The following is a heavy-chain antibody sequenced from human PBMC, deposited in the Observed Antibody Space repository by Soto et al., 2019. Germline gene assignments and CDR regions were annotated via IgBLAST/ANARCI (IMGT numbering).Heavy chain of an antibody. Sequence: QVQLQESGPGLVKPSQTLSLSCTVSGASISSGDYYWSWIRQPPGKGLEWIGYIYYTGNTVFNPSIKSRVSISVDTSKNQFYLKLNPVTAADTAVYYCRSLPDGYTSGLDYWGQGTLVTVSS. CDR2: IYYTGNT. V-gene: IGHV4-30-4*01. CDR3: RSLPDGYTSGLDY. CDR1: GASISSGDYY. J-gene: IGHJ4*02. D-gene: IGHD5-12*01.